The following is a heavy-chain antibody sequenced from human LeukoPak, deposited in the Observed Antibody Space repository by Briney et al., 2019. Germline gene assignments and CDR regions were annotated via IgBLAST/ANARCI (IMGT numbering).Heavy chain of an antibody. V-gene: IGHV1-2*02. J-gene: IGHJ4*02. D-gene: IGHD3-10*01. CDR1: GYTFTGYY. CDR2: INPNSGGT. Sequence: ASVKVSCKASGYTFTGYYMHWVRQAPGQGLEWMGWINPNSGGTNYAQKFQGRVTMTRDTSISTAYMELSRLRSDDTAVYYCARDAPTNHEWFGELLPQDYWGQGTLVTVSS. CDR3: ARDAPTNHEWFGELLPQDY.